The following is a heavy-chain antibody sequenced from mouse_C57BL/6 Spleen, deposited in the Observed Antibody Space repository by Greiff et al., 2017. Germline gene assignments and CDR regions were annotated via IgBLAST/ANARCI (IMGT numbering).Heavy chain of an antibody. D-gene: IGHD2-5*01. J-gene: IGHJ3*01. CDR2: IYPSDSET. CDR1: GYTFTSYW. V-gene: IGHV1-61*01. Sequence: QVQLQQPGAELVRPGSSVKLSCKASGYTFTSYWMDWVKQRPGQGLEWIGNIYPSDSETHYNQKFKDKATLTVDKSSSTAYMQLSSLTSEDSAVYYCARNSNYLVAYWGQGTLVTVSA. CDR3: ARNSNYLVAY.